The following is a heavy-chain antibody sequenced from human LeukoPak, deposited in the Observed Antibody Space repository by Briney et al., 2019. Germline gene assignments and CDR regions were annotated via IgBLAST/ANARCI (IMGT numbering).Heavy chain of an antibody. V-gene: IGHV4-38-2*02. Sequence: PSETLSLTCTVSGYSISSGYYWAWVRQPPGKGLEWIGTIYHSGTAYYIPSLKSRVTISVDTSKNQFSLKLSSVTAADTAVYYCARGIPNYYGETPALSPIGSYMDVWGKGTTVTVSS. CDR1: GYSISSGYY. D-gene: IGHD4-17*01. CDR2: IYHSGTA. J-gene: IGHJ6*03. CDR3: ARGIPNYYGETPALSPIGSYMDV.